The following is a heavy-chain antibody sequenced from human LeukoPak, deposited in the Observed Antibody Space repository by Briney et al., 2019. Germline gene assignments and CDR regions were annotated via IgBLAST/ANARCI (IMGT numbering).Heavy chain of an antibody. CDR1: GGSISSSSYY. D-gene: IGHD2-15*01. J-gene: IGHJ4*02. V-gene: IGHV4-39*07. CDR3: ARRGSPYCSGGSCYPARGYFDY. CDR2: INHSGST. Sequence: SETLSLTCTVSGGSISSSSYYWGWIRQPPGKGLEWIGEINHSGSTNYNPSLKSRVTISVDTSKNQFSLKLSSVTAADTAVYYCARRGSPYCSGGSCYPARGYFDYWGQGTLVTVSS.